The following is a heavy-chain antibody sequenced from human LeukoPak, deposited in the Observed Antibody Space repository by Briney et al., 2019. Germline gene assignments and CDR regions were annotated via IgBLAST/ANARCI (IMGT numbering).Heavy chain of an antibody. Sequence: SETLSLTCAVYGGSFSGYYWSWIRQPPGKGLEWIGEINHSGSTNYNPPLKSRVTISVDTSKNQFSLKLSSVTAADTAVYYCARGRSYYDFWSGYGSRNWFDPWGQGTLVTVSS. CDR2: INHSGST. J-gene: IGHJ5*02. CDR1: GGSFSGYY. V-gene: IGHV4-34*01. D-gene: IGHD3-3*01. CDR3: ARGRSYYDFWSGYGSRNWFDP.